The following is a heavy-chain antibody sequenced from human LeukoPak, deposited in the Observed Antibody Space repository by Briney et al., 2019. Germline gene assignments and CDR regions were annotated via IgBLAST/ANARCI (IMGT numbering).Heavy chain of an antibody. V-gene: IGHV4-39*02. CDR3: AKRDDSGGNLVDL. CDR2: IYYSGST. CDR1: GGSIRSGSDY. D-gene: IGHD3-22*01. Sequence: SETLSLTCTVSGGSIRSGSDYWVWIRQPPGKGLEWIGSIYYSGSTYYNSSLENRVTISIDTSKNHFSLRLRSLSAADTSVYYCAKRDDSGGNLVDLWGQGTLVTVSS. J-gene: IGHJ4*02.